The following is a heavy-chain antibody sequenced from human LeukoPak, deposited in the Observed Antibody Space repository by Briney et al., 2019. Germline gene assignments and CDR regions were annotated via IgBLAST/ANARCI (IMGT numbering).Heavy chain of an antibody. CDR2: IYYSGST. CDR1: GGSISSSSYY. CDR3: ARTYEPGGFDP. Sequence: PSETLSLTCTVSGGSISSSSYYWGWIRQPPGKGLEWIGSIYYSGSTYYNPSLKSRVTISVDTSKNQFSLKLSSVTAADTAVYYCARTYEPGGFDPWGQGTPVTVSS. D-gene: IGHD5-12*01. J-gene: IGHJ5*02. V-gene: IGHV4-39*07.